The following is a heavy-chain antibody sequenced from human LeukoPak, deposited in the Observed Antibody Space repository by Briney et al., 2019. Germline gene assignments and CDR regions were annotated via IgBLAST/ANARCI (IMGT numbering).Heavy chain of an antibody. D-gene: IGHD3-22*01. CDR2: INHSGST. Sequence: SETLSLTCAVYGGSFSGYYWSWIRQPPGKGLEWMGEINHSGSTNYNPSLKSRVTISVDTSKNQFSLKLSSVTAADTAVYYCARVRLPLYYYDSSGTRFDPWGQGTLVTVSS. V-gene: IGHV4-34*01. CDR3: ARVRLPLYYYDSSGTRFDP. J-gene: IGHJ5*02. CDR1: GGSFSGYY.